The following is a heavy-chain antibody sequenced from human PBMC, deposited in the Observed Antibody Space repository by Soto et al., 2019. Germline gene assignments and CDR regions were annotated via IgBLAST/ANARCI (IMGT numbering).Heavy chain of an antibody. J-gene: IGHJ6*02. CDR2: IYYSGST. Sequence: PSETLSLTCTVSGDSISNYYWSWIRQPPGKGLEWIAYIYYSGSTNYNPSLKSRVTISVDTSKTQFSLKLNSVTAADTAVYYCARSMDTGYYYYGMDVWGQGTTVTVSS. V-gene: IGHV4-59*01. CDR3: ARSMDTGYYYYGMDV. CDR1: GDSISNYY.